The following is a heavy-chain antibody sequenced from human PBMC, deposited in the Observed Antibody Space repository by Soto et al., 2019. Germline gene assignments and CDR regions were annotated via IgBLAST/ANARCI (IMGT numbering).Heavy chain of an antibody. V-gene: IGHV4-34*01. D-gene: IGHD6-19*01. Sequence: SETLSLTCAVYGGSFSGYYWSWIRQPPGKGLEWIGEINHSGSTNYNPSLKSRVTISVDTSKNQFSLKLSSVTAADTAVYYCARVYSSGWYDAFDIWGQGTMVTVSS. CDR2: INHSGST. J-gene: IGHJ3*02. CDR3: ARVYSSGWYDAFDI. CDR1: GGSFSGYY.